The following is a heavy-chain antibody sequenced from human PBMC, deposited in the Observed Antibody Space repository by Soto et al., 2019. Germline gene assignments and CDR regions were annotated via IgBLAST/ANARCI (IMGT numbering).Heavy chain of an antibody. Sequence: GGSLRLSCVASGFTFSTYWMSWVRQAPGKGLEWVANIKQDESEKYYVDSVTGRFTISRDKAKNSLSLQMNSLRPEDTAVYYCARVYLRFESSTYGRLAGRGQRIAVTVSS. CDR1: GFTFSTYW. J-gene: IGHJ4*02. V-gene: IGHV3-7*05. CDR3: ARVYLRFESSTYGRLAG. CDR2: IKQDESEK. D-gene: IGHD2-2*01.